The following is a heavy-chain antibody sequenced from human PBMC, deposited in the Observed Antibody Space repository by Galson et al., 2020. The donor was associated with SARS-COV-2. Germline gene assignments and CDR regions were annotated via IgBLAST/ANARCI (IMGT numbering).Heavy chain of an antibody. D-gene: IGHD1-1*01. V-gene: IGHV3-30-3*01. CDR1: GFTFSSYV. Sequence: TGGSLRLSCAASGFTFSSYVIHWVRQAPGKGLEWVAVISYDGSNEHYADSVKGRFTISRDNSRNTLYLQMNSLRAEDTAVYYCARETTPNDLSNPFVHWGQGTLVTVSS. J-gene: IGHJ4*02. CDR3: ARETTPNDLSNPFVH. CDR2: ISYDGSNE.